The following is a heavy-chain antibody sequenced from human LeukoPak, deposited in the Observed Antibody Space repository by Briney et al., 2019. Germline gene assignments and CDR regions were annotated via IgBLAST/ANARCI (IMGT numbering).Heavy chain of an antibody. V-gene: IGHV4-39*01. CDR2: IYYSGTT. J-gene: IGHJ4*02. D-gene: IGHD2-8*02. CDR3: AAHTRVLSRLDY. CDR1: GGSISGSNHY. Sequence: KFSEPVSLTCTVSGGSISGSNHYWGWIRQPPGKGLEWIGTIYYSGTTYYNPSLKSRLTVSVDTSKNQFSLKLSSVTAADTAVYYCAAHTRVLSRLDYWGQGILVSASS.